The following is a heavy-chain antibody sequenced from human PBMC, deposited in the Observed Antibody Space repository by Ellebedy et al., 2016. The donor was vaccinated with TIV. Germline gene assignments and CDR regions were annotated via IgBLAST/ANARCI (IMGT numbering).Heavy chain of an antibody. CDR3: ARQLVQVDFDY. CDR2: ISSSGSTI. Sequence: GGSLRLSXAASGFTFSDYYMSWIRQAPGKGLEWVSYISSSGSTICYADSVKGRFTISRDNAKNSLSLQMNSLRAEDTAVYYCARQLVQVDFDYWGQGTLVTVSS. J-gene: IGHJ4*02. V-gene: IGHV3-11*01. CDR1: GFTFSDYY. D-gene: IGHD6-13*01.